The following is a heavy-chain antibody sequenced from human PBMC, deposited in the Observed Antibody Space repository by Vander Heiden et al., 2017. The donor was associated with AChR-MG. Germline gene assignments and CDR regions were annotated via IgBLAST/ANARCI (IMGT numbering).Heavy chain of an antibody. CDR1: GFPFSNAW. CDR3: TTDYYDSSGYFR. Sequence: EVQLVESGGGLVKPGGSLRLSCAASGFPFSNAWMSWVRQAPGKGLEWVGRIKSKTDGGTTDYAAPVKGRFTISRDDSKNTLYLQMNSLKTEDTAVYYCTTDYYDSSGYFRWGQGTLVTVSS. J-gene: IGHJ4*02. CDR2: IKSKTDGGTT. V-gene: IGHV3-15*01. D-gene: IGHD3-22*01.